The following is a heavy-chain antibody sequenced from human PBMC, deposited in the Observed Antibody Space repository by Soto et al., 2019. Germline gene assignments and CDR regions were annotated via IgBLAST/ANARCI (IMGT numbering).Heavy chain of an antibody. CDR2: IYHSGST. D-gene: IGHD2-8*01. J-gene: IGHJ6*02. V-gene: IGHV4-38-2*02. Sequence: SETLSLTCAVSGYSISSGYYWGWIRQPPGKGLEWIGSIYHSGSTYYNPSLKRRVTISVETSKNQFSLKLSSVTAADTAVYYCPRDFKRAGTNRGRRVRMDVWGQGTTVTVSS. CDR1: GYSISSGYY. CDR3: PRDFKRAGTNRGRRVRMDV.